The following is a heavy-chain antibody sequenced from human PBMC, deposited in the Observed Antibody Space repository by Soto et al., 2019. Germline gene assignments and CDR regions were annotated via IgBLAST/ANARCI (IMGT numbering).Heavy chain of an antibody. CDR2: IWYDGSNK. V-gene: IGHV3-33*01. Sequence: GGSLRLSCAASGFTFSSYGMHWVRQAPGKGLEWVAVIWYDGSNKYYADSVKGRFTISRDNSKNTLYLQMNSLRAEDTAVYYCARPTIAVAGTWLPGYWGQGTLVTVSS. CDR3: ARPTIAVAGTWLPGY. J-gene: IGHJ4*02. D-gene: IGHD6-19*01. CDR1: GFTFSSYG.